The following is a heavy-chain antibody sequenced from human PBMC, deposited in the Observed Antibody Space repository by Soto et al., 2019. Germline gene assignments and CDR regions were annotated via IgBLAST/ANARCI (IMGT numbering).Heavy chain of an antibody. Sequence: QLQLQESGSGLVKPSQTLSLTCAVSGGSISSGGYSWSWIRQPPGKGLEWIGYIYHSGSTYYNPSRKSRVTISVDRSKNQFSLKLSSVTAADTAVYYCARSASAMVKGWFDPWGQGTLVTVSS. D-gene: IGHD5-18*01. J-gene: IGHJ5*02. CDR2: IYHSGST. CDR1: GGSISSGGYS. CDR3: ARSASAMVKGWFDP. V-gene: IGHV4-30-2*01.